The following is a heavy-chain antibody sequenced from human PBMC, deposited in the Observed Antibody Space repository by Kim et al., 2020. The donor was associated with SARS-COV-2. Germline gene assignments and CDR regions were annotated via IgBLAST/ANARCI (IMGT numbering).Heavy chain of an antibody. D-gene: IGHD6-13*01. J-gene: IGHJ6*02. V-gene: IGHV4-34*01. CDR3: ARGSIAAAAFDYYCYGMDV. Sequence: KSRVTISVDTSKNQFSLKLSSVTGADTAVYYCARGSIAAAAFDYYCYGMDVWGQGTTVTVSS.